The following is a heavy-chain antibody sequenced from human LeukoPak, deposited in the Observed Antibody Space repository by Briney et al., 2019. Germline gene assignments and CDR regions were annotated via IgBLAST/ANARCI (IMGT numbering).Heavy chain of an antibody. J-gene: IGHJ6*02. Sequence: ASVKVSCKASGYTFTSYDINWVRQATGQGLEWMGWMNPNSGNTGYAQKFQGRVTMTRNASISTAYMELSSLRSEDTAVYYCARGQVVPAAIGYYYYYYGMDVWGQGTTVTVSS. CDR1: GYTFTSYD. CDR3: ARGQVVPAAIGYYYYYYGMDV. D-gene: IGHD2-2*01. V-gene: IGHV1-8*01. CDR2: MNPNSGNT.